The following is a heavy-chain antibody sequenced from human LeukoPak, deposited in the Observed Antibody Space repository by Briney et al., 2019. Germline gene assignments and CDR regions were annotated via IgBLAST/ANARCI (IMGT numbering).Heavy chain of an antibody. Sequence: PSETLSLTCTVSGGSISSYYWSWIRQPPGKGLEWIGYIYYSGSTNYNPSLKSRVTISVDTSKSQFSLKLSSVTAADTAVYYCARELYDFWSGYWYYFDYWGQGTLVTVSS. J-gene: IGHJ4*02. CDR2: IYYSGST. D-gene: IGHD3-3*01. CDR1: GGSISSYY. CDR3: ARELYDFWSGYWYYFDY. V-gene: IGHV4-59*12.